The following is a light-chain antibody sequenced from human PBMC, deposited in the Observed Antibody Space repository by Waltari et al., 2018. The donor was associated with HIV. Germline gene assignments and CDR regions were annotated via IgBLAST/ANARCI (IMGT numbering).Light chain of an antibody. Sequence: QSALSQPASVSASPGQSVAIPCAASPGAIGRYNYVPWYQQPPDRAPTLILFDVNNRPSGISDRFSGSKSGTTASLTISTVRTDDEADYYCASYTVNSTGVFGTGTKLSVL. CDR3: ASYTVNSTGV. V-gene: IGLV2-14*03. CDR1: PGAIGRYNY. CDR2: DVN. J-gene: IGLJ1*01.